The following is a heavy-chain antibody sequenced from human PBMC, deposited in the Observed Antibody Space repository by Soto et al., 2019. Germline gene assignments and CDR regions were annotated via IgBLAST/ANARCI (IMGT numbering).Heavy chain of an antibody. CDR1: GYSFTSYS. J-gene: IGHJ5*02. CDR3: ARRRGQWLVLGYNWFDP. V-gene: IGHV5-51*01. CDR2: IYPGDSDT. D-gene: IGHD6-19*01. Sequence: PGESLKISCKGSGYSFTSYSIGWVRQMPGKGLEWMGIIYPGDSDTRYSPSFQGQVTISADKSISTAYLQWSSLKASDTAMYYCARRRGQWLVLGYNWFDPWGQGTLVTVSS.